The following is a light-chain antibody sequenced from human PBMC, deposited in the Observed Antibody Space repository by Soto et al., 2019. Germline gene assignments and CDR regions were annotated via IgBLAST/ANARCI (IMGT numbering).Light chain of an antibody. CDR3: SSYTSSSTFFV. Sequence: QSVLTQPASVSGSPEQSITISCTGTSSDVGGYNYVSWYQQHPGKAPKLMIYEVSNRPSGVSNRFSGSKSGNTASLTISVLQAEDEADYYCSSYTSSSTFFVFGTGTKVTVL. CDR1: SSDVGGYNY. CDR2: EVS. V-gene: IGLV2-14*01. J-gene: IGLJ1*01.